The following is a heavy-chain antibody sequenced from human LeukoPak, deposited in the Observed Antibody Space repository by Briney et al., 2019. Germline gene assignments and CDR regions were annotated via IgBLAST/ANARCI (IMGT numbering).Heavy chain of an antibody. Sequence: PGGSLRLSCAASGFTFSSFEINWLRQAPGKGREGFAYISSTDNTIYYAEPVKGRFTLSRDNATNSLYLEMNSLRAEDTAMYYCAGVGKQGWDFDHWGQGTLVTASS. CDR2: ISSTDNTI. CDR3: AGVGKQGWDFDH. D-gene: IGHD6-19*01. J-gene: IGHJ4*02. CDR1: GFTFSSFE. V-gene: IGHV3-48*03.